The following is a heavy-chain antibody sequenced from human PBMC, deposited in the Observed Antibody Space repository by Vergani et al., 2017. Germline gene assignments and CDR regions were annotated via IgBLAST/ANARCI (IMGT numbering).Heavy chain of an antibody. CDR1: GGSISSGGYY. J-gene: IGHJ4*02. CDR2: IYYSGST. CDR3: ARGGSSWYGLDY. D-gene: IGHD6-13*01. V-gene: IGHV4-31*03. Sequence: QVQLQESGPGLVKPSQTLSLTCTVSGGSISSGGYYWSWIRQHPGKGLEWIGYIYYSGSTYYNPSLKSRVTRSVDTSKNQFSLKLSAVTAADTAVYYCARGGSSWYGLDYWGQGTLVTVSS.